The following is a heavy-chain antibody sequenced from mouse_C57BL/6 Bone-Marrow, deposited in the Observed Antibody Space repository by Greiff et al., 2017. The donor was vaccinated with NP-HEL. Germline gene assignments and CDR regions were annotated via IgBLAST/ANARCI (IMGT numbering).Heavy chain of an antibody. CDR3: ARERFYAMDY. D-gene: IGHD1-1*01. Sequence: EVKLMESEGGLVQPGSSMKLSCTASGFTFSDYYMAWVRQVPEKGLEWVANINYDGSSTYYLDSLKSRFIISRDNAKNILYLQMSSLKSEDTATYYCARERFYAMDYCGQGTSVTVSS. V-gene: IGHV5-16*01. CDR2: INYDGSST. CDR1: GFTFSDYY. J-gene: IGHJ4*01.